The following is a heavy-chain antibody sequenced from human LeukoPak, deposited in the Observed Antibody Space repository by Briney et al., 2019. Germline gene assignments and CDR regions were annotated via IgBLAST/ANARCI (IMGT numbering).Heavy chain of an antibody. V-gene: IGHV4-61*02. J-gene: IGHJ4*02. D-gene: IGHD5-12*01. Sequence: SQTLSLTCTVSGGSISSGSYYWSWIRQPAGKGLEWIGRIYHSGSTYYNPSLKSRVTISVDTSKNQFSLKLSSVTAADTAVYYCASEVATTEFDYWGQGTLVTVSS. CDR1: GGSISSGSYY. CDR3: ASEVATTEFDY. CDR2: IYHSGST.